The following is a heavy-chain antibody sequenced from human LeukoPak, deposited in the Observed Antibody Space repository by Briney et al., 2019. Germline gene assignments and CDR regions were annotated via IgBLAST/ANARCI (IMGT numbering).Heavy chain of an antibody. CDR1: GFTFSSYA. V-gene: IGHV3-30*04. CDR2: ISYDGSNK. CDR3: AKGRDWQWLYYFDY. Sequence: PGRSLRLSCAASGFTFSSYAMHWVRQAPGKGLAGVAVISYDGSNKYYADSVKGRFTISRDNSKNTLYLQMNSLRAEDTAVYYCAKGRDWQWLYYFDYWGQGTLVTVSS. D-gene: IGHD6-19*01. J-gene: IGHJ4*02.